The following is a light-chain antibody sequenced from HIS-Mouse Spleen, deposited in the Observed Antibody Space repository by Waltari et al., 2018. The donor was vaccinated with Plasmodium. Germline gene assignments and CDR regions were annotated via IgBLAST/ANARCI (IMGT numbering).Light chain of an antibody. CDR1: QLGDQY. J-gene: IGLJ2*01. CDR3: QAWDSSTVV. Sequence: FELTQPPSMSVSPGQPAHNPFPGDQLGDQYSCWYQQKPGQSPVLVIYQDSKRPSGIPERFSGSNSGNTATLTISGTQAMDEADYYCQAWDSSTVVFGGGTKLTVL. CDR2: QDS. V-gene: IGLV3-1*01.